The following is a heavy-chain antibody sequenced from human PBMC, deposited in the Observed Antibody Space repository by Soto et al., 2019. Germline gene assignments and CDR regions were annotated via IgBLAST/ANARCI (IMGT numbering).Heavy chain of an antibody. CDR3: ARDGPSGGSCYDCYYGMDV. V-gene: IGHV1-69*01. Sequence: QVQLVQSGAEVKKPGSSVKVSCKASGGTFSSYAISWVRQAPGQGLEWMGGIIPIFGTANYAQKFQGRVTITADESTSTAYIELSSLRSEDTAVYYCARDGPSGGSCYDCYYGMDVWGQGTTVTVYS. J-gene: IGHJ6*02. CDR1: GGTFSSYA. D-gene: IGHD2-15*01. CDR2: IIPIFGTA.